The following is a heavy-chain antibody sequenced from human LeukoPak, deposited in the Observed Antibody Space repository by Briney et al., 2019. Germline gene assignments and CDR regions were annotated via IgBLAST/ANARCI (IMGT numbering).Heavy chain of an antibody. CDR1: GFTFSSYW. CDR3: ARDMGAIAVAGRGD. CDR2: ISSSSSYI. V-gene: IGHV3-21*01. D-gene: IGHD6-19*01. J-gene: IGHJ4*02. Sequence: GGSLRLSCAASGFTFSSYWMNWVRQAPGKGLEWVSSISSSSSYIYYADSVKGRFTISRDNAKNSLYLQMNSLRAEDTAVYYCARDMGAIAVAGRGDWGQGTLVTVSS.